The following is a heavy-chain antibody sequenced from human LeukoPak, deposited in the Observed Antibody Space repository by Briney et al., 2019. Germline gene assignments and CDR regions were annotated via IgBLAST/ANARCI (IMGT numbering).Heavy chain of an antibody. J-gene: IGHJ3*02. D-gene: IGHD3-22*01. CDR3: AATYYYDSSGYPDAFDI. CDR2: ISSSSSYI. CDR1: GITFSPYS. Sequence: GGSLRLSCVVSGITFSPYSMNWVRQAPGKGLEWVSSISSSSSYIYYADSVKGRFTISRDNAKNSLYLQMNSLRAEDTAVYYCAATYYYDSSGYPDAFDIWGQGTMVTVSS. V-gene: IGHV3-21*01.